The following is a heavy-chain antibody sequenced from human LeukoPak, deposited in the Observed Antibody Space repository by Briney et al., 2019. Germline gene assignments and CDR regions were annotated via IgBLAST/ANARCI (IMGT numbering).Heavy chain of an antibody. CDR3: ARTTRGSYPYFDY. Sequence: SETLSLTRTVSGGSISSYYWSWLRQPPGKGLEWIGCIYYSGSTNYNPSFKSRVAISVDTSKNQFSLKLSSVTAADTAVYYCARTTRGSYPYFDYWGQGTLVTVSS. J-gene: IGHJ4*02. V-gene: IGHV4-59*01. CDR1: GGSISSYY. D-gene: IGHD1-26*01. CDR2: IYYSGST.